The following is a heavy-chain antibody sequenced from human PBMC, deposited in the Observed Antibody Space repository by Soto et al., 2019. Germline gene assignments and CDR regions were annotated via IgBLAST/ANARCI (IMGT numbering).Heavy chain of an antibody. D-gene: IGHD6-6*01. CDR2: ISGSGGST. J-gene: IGHJ6*03. V-gene: IGHV3-23*01. CDR1: GLTFSSYA. CDR3: AKGIAARPSYYYYMDV. Sequence: GGSLRLSCAASGLTFSSYAMSWVRQAPGKGLEWVSAISGSGGSTYYADSVKGRFTISRDNSKNTLYLQMNSLRAEDTAVYYCAKGIAARPSYYYYMDVWGKGTTVTVSS.